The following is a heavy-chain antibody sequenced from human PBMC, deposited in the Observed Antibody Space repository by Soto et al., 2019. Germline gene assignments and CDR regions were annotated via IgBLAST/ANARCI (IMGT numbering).Heavy chain of an antibody. J-gene: IGHJ6*02. V-gene: IGHV3-33*01. Sequence: QVQLVESGGGVVQPGRSLRLSCAASGFTFSSYGMHWVRQAPGKGLEWVAVIWYDGSNKYYADSVKGRFTISRDNSKNTLYLQMNSRRAEDTAVYYCARDVASGWNYYYYGMDGWGQGTKVTVSS. CDR3: ARDVASGWNYYYYGMDG. CDR2: IWYDGSNK. D-gene: IGHD6-19*01. CDR1: GFTFSSYG.